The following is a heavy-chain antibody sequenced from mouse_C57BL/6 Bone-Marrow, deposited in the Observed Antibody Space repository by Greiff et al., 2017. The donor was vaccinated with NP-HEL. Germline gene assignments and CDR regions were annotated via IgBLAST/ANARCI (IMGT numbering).Heavy chain of an antibody. CDR1: GYTFTSYW. CDR2: IDPSDSYT. J-gene: IGHJ1*03. V-gene: IGHV1-69*01. Sequence: VQLQQPGAELVMPGASVKLSCKASGYTFTSYWMHWVKQRPGQGLEWIGEIDPSDSYTNYNQKFKGKSTLTVDKSSSTAYMQHSSLTSEDSAVYYCAREGGSYYWYFDVWGTGTTVTVSS. D-gene: IGHD2-12*01. CDR3: AREGGSYYWYFDV.